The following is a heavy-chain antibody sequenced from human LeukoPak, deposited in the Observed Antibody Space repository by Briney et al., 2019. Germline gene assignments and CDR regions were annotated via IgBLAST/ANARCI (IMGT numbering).Heavy chain of an antibody. Sequence: PGGSLRLSCAASGFTFSSYAMSWVRQAPGKGLEWVANIKQDGSEKYYVDSVKGRFTISRDNAQNSLYLQMNSLRAEDTAVYYCAMALGYWGQGTLVTVSS. CDR2: IKQDGSEK. CDR1: GFTFSSYA. J-gene: IGHJ4*02. D-gene: IGHD3-16*01. CDR3: AMALGY. V-gene: IGHV3-7*01.